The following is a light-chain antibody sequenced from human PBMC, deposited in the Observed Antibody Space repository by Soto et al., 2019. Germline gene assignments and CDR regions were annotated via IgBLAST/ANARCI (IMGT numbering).Light chain of an antibody. Sequence: QSALTQPPSASGSPGQSVTISCTGTSSDVGGYKYVSWYQQHPGKVPKLMIYEVSKRPSGVPDRFSGSKSGNTASLTVSGLQAEDEPDYYCSSYAGSNTDYVFGTGTKLTVL. V-gene: IGLV2-8*01. CDR2: EVS. J-gene: IGLJ1*01. CDR1: SSDVGGYKY. CDR3: SSYAGSNTDYV.